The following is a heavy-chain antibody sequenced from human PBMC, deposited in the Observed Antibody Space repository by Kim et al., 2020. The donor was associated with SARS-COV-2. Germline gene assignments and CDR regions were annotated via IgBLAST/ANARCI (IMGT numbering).Heavy chain of an antibody. CDR2: ISYDGSNK. Sequence: GGSLRLSCAASGFTFSSYGMHWVRQAPGKGLEWVAVISYDGSNKYYADSVKGRFTISRDNSKNTLYLQMNSLRAEDTAVYYCARAHSSGWQRPGFFDYWGQGTLVTVSS. V-gene: IGHV3-33*05. D-gene: IGHD6-19*01. CDR3: ARAHSSGWQRPGFFDY. J-gene: IGHJ4*02. CDR1: GFTFSSYG.